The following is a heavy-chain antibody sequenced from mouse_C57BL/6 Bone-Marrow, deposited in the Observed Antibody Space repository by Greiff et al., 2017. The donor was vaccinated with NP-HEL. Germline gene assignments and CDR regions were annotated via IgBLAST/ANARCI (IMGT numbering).Heavy chain of an antibody. J-gene: IGHJ4*01. CDR3: AREGLYYYGSSRYAMDY. Sequence: DVKLVESGEGLVKPGGSLKLSCAASGFTFSSYAMSWVRQTPEKRLEWVAYISSGGDYIYYADTVKGRFTISRANSRNTLYLELSSMKSEETAMYYCAREGLYYYGSSRYAMDYWGQGTSVTVSS. D-gene: IGHD1-1*01. CDR1: GFTFSSYA. V-gene: IGHV5-9-1*02. CDR2: ISSGGDYI.